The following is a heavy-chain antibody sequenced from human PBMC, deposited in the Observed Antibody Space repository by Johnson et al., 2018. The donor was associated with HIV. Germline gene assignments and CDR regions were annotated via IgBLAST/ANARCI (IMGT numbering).Heavy chain of an antibody. Sequence: VQLVESGGGLVQPGGSLRLSCGASGFSVSDSYMNWVRQAPGQGLEWVSVLYSGGNTYYADSVRGRFTISRDTSKNTLYLQMSSLKVEDTALYYCAREGESEQLPLGDALDVWGRGTMVIVSS. CDR1: GFSVSDSY. J-gene: IGHJ3*01. CDR3: AREGESEQLPLGDALDV. CDR2: LYSGGNT. D-gene: IGHD1-26*01. V-gene: IGHV3-66*01.